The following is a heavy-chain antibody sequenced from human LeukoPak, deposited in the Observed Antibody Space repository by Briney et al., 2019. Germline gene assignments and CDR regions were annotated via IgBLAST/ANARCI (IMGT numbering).Heavy chain of an antibody. CDR1: RFTFNIYA. V-gene: IGHV3-23*01. CDR2: ISGSGGGT. D-gene: IGHD1-26*01. J-gene: IGHJ6*03. CDR3: AKWDENFYYMDV. Sequence: PGGSLRLSCAASRFTFNIYAMSWVRQTPGKGLEWVSSISGSGGGTFYANSVKGRLTISRDNSKKTLFLQMRGLRAEDTAVYYCAKWDENFYYMDVWGKGTTVTVSS.